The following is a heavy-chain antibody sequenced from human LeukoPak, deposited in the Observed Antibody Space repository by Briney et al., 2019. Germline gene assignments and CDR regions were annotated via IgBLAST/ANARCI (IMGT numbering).Heavy chain of an antibody. D-gene: IGHD3-3*01. V-gene: IGHV4-34*01. Sequence: SETLSLTCAVYGGSFSGYYWSWIRQPPGKGLEWIGEINHSGSTNYNPSLKSRVTISVDTSKNQFSLQLNSVTPEDTAVYYCAKEERITIFGVVILTNWFDPWGQGTLVTVSS. CDR2: INHSGST. CDR3: AKEERITIFGVVILTNWFDP. CDR1: GGSFSGYY. J-gene: IGHJ5*02.